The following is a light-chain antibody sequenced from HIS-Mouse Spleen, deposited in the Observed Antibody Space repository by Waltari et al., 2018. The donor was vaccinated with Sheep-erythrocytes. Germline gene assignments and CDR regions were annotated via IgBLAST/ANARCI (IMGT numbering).Light chain of an antibody. CDR3: CSYAGSSTPWV. CDR2: EGS. J-gene: IGLJ3*02. V-gene: IGLV2-23*01. CDR1: SSDVGSYNL. Sequence: QSALTQPASVSGSPGQSITISCTGSSSDVGSYNLGSWYQQQPGKAPKLMIYEGSKRPSGVSNRFSGSKSGNTASLTISGLQAEDEADYYCCSYAGSSTPWVFGGGTKLTVL.